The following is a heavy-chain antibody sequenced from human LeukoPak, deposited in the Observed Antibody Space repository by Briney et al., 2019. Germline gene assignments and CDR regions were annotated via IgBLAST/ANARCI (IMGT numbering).Heavy chain of an antibody. J-gene: IGHJ4*02. V-gene: IGHV3-21*01. CDR1: GFTFSSDS. CDR2: ISGSSSYI. CDR3: AKDPGYNWNEYYFDY. D-gene: IGHD1-1*01. Sequence: GGSLRLSCAASGFTFSSDSMNWVRQAPGKGLEWVSSISGSSSYIYYADSVKGRFTISRDNAKNSLYLQMNSLRAEDTAVYYCAKDPGYNWNEYYFDYWGQGTLVTVSS.